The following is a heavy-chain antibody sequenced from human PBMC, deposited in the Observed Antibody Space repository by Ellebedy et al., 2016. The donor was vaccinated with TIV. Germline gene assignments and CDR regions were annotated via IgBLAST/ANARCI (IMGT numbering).Heavy chain of an antibody. CDR2: INPSDDTK. V-gene: IGHV1-46*01. CDR1: GYTFTNYY. D-gene: IGHD5-18*01. J-gene: IGHJ3*02. Sequence: ASVKVSCKASGYTFTNYYLHWVRQAPGQGLEWMGIINPSDDTKSYAQNFQGRVTVTRDTSTSTVYMELSSLRSEDTAVYYCARGRGYSYDVCDIWGQGTMVTVSS. CDR3: ARGRGYSYDVCDI.